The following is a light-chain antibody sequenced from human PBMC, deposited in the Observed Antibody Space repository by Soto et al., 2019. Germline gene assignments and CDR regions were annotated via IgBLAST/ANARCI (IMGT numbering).Light chain of an antibody. J-gene: IGKJ3*01. Sequence: EIVLTQSPGTLSLSPGERATLSCRASQSVSSNNLAWYQQRPGQAPRVVIYGASTWATGIPERFSGSGSGTDITLTISSLEPEDFEVYYCQQYDRSSFTFGPGTKVYIK. CDR1: QSVSSNN. V-gene: IGKV3-20*01. CDR2: GAS. CDR3: QQYDRSSFT.